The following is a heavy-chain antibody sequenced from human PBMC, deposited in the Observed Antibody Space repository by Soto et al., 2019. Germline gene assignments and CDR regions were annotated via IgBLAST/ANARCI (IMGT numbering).Heavy chain of an antibody. CDR2: INHSGST. CDR3: ARGGRTQLIPTPISYNIDY. Sequence: PSETPALSGAGCGGSVRGYYWSWILQHPGKGLEWIGEINHSGSTKYNPSLKSRVTISVDRSKNQFSLKLSSVTAADTAVYYCARGGRTQLIPTPISYNIDYSGQGTLVTVSS. CDR1: GGSVRGYY. V-gene: IGHV4-34*01. D-gene: IGHD6-13*01. J-gene: IGHJ4*02.